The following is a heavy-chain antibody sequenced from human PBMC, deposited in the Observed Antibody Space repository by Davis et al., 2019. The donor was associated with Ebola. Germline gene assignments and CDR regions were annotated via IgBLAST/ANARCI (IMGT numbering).Heavy chain of an antibody. CDR1: GFTFSDHY. V-gene: IGHV3-74*01. CDR3: ARGNYYSFDY. Sequence: GESLKISCAASGFTFSDHYMDWVRQAPGKGLVWVSRLNSDGSTTNYADSVKGRFTISRDNAKNTLYLQVNSLTVEDTAVYYCARGNYYSFDYWGQGTLVTVSS. J-gene: IGHJ4*02. CDR2: LNSDGSTT. D-gene: IGHD3-10*01.